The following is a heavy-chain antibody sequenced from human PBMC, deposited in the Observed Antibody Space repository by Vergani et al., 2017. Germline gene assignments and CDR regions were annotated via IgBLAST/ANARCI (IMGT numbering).Heavy chain of an antibody. CDR1: GFTFSSYG. CDR2: IRYDGSNK. V-gene: IGHV3-30*02. Sequence: QVQLVESGGGVVQPGGSLRLSCAASGFTFSSYGMHWVRQAPGKGLEWVAFIRYDGSNKYYADSVKGRFTISRDNSKNTLYLQMNSLRAEDTAVYYCAKEDSSWSLYYYYYYMDVWGKGTTVTVSS. J-gene: IGHJ6*03. D-gene: IGHD6-13*01. CDR3: AKEDSSWSLYYYYYYMDV.